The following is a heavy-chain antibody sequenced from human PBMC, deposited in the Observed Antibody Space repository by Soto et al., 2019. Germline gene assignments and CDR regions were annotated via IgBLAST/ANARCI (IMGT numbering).Heavy chain of an antibody. Sequence: QVQLVQSGAEVRKPGASVRLSCETSGYNFNQYYIHWVRQAPGQGLEWMGIINLRGGTTEYAHKFRGRVTVTGDTATSTAYMQLSSLRPDDTAVYFCARGPDDSDVPRWDYWGQGTLVTVSS. CDR1: GYNFNQYY. D-gene: IGHD4-17*01. V-gene: IGHV1-46*02. CDR3: ARGPDDSDVPRWDY. J-gene: IGHJ4*02. CDR2: INLRGGTT.